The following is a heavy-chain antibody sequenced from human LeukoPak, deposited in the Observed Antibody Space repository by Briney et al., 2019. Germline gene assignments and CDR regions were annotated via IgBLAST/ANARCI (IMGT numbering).Heavy chain of an antibody. CDR3: ARSDPQYYYDSSGYSYPLEFFQH. V-gene: IGHV3-21*01. CDR2: TSSSSSYI. CDR1: GFTFSSYS. Sequence: PGGSLRLSCAASGFTFSSYSMNWVRQAPGKGLEWVSSTSSSSSYIYYADAVKGRYTISRDNAKNSLYLQMNSLRGEDTAVYYCARSDPQYYYDSSGYSYPLEFFQHWGQGTLVTVSS. J-gene: IGHJ1*01. D-gene: IGHD3-22*01.